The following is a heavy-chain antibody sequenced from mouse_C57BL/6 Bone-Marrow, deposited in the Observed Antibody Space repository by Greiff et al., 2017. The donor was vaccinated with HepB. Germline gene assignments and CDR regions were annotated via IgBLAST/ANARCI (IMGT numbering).Heavy chain of an antibody. CDR3: ARQDWDWFAY. CDR1: GFTFSDYY. Sequence: VQLKESGGGLVQPGGSLKLSCAASGFTFSDYYMYWVRQTPEKRLEWVAYISNGGGSTYYPDTVKGRFTISRDNAKNTLYLQMSRLKSEDTAMYYCARQDWDWFAYWGQGTLVTVSA. CDR2: ISNGGGST. V-gene: IGHV5-12*01. D-gene: IGHD4-1*01. J-gene: IGHJ3*01.